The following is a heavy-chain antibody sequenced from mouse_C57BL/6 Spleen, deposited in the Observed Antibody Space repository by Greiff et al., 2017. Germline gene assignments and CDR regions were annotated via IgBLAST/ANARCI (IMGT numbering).Heavy chain of an antibody. V-gene: IGHV1-52*01. CDR1: GYTFTSYW. J-gene: IGHJ4*01. Sequence: QVQLQQPGAELVRPGSSVKLSCKASGYTFTSYWMHWVKQRPIQGLEWIGNIDPSDSETHYNQKFKDKATLTVDKSSSTAYMQLRILTSEDSAVYYCARGNWEGDAMDYWGQGTSVTVSS. CDR2: IDPSDSET. D-gene: IGHD4-1*01. CDR3: ARGNWEGDAMDY.